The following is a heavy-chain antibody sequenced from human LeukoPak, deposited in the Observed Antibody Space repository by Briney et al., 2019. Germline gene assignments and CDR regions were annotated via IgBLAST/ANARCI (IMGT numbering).Heavy chain of an antibody. Sequence: GTSVKVSCKASGFTFTSSAMQWGRQARGQRLEWIGWIVVGSGNTNYAQNFKEKVTITRDMSTSTAYIELSSLRSETTAVYYCAAVLATYYYDSSGYYSENNWFAPWGQGTLVTVSS. CDR1: GFTFTSSA. D-gene: IGHD3-22*01. V-gene: IGHV1-58*02. CDR2: IVVGSGNT. CDR3: AAVLATYYYDSSGYYSENNWFAP. J-gene: IGHJ5*02.